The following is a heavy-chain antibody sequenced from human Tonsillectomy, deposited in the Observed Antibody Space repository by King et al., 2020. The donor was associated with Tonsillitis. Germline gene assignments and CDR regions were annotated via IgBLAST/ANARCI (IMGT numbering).Heavy chain of an antibody. Sequence: QLQESGPGLVKPSGTLSLTCAVSGGSISSSNWWSWVRQPPGKGLEWIGEIYHSGSTDYNPSLRSRATISVDKSKTQFSLKLSPVTAADTAVYYCAREGYSSSSPDAFDIWGQGTMVTVSS. CDR1: GGSISSSNW. J-gene: IGHJ3*02. CDR2: IYHSGST. CDR3: AREGYSSSSPDAFDI. D-gene: IGHD6-6*01. V-gene: IGHV4-4*02.